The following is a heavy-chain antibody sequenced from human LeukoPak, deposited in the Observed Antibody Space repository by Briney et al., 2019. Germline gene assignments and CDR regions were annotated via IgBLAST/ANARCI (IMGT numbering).Heavy chain of an antibody. CDR2: IWYDGSNE. V-gene: IGHV3-30*02. D-gene: IGHD4-17*01. CDR1: GFSFSNYG. Sequence: QPGGSLRLSCAASGFSFSNYGMHWVRQAPGKGLEWVAVIWYDGSNEYYADSVKGRFTISRDNSKDTLYLQMNSLRAEDTAVYYCAKDTVTQLYYYYMDVWAKGPRSPSP. J-gene: IGHJ6*03. CDR3: AKDTVTQLYYYYMDV.